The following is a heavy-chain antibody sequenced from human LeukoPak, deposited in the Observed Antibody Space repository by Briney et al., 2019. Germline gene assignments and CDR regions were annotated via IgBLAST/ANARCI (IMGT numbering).Heavy chain of an antibody. CDR1: GYTFTSYD. D-gene: IGHD3-22*01. CDR2: MNPNSGNT. Sequence: ASVKVSCKASGYTFTSYDINWVRQATGQGPEWMGWMNPNSGNTGYAQKFQGRVTMTRNTSISTAYMELSSLRSEDTAVYYCARGYYDSSGYYYFDYWGQGTLVTVSS. V-gene: IGHV1-8*01. J-gene: IGHJ4*02. CDR3: ARGYYDSSGYYYFDY.